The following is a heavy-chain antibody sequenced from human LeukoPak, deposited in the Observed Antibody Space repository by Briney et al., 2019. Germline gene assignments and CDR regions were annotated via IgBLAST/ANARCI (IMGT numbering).Heavy chain of an antibody. CDR3: ARGYYYDSKTSNWFDP. Sequence: KPSETLSLTCAVYGGSFSGYYWSWIRQHPGKGLEWIGYIYYSGSTYYNPSLKSRVTISVDTSKNQFSLKLSSVTAADTAVYYCARGYYYDSKTSNWFDPWGQGTLVTVSS. V-gene: IGHV4-31*11. CDR1: GGSFSGYY. J-gene: IGHJ5*02. CDR2: IYYSGST. D-gene: IGHD3-22*01.